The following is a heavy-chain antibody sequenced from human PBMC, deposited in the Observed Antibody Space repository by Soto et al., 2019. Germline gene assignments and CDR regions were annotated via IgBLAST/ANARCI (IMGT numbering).Heavy chain of an antibody. CDR3: ARGLSRDYYYYPGMDV. D-gene: IGHD3-10*01. CDR2: IWYDGSNK. CDR1: GVTFSSYG. V-gene: IGHV3-33*01. Sequence: GGSLRLSCAAAGVTFSSYGMHWVRQAPGKGLEWVAVIWYDGSNKYYADSVKGRFTISRDNSKNTLYLQMNSLRAEDTAVYYCARGLSRDYYYYPGMDVWGQGPTVTVSS. J-gene: IGHJ6*02.